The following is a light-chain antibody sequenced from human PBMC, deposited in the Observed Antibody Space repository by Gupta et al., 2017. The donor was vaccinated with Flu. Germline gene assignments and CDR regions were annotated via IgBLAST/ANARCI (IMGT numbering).Light chain of an antibody. Sequence: EIVLTQSPGSLSLSPGERATLSCRASQTVVGSFLAWYQQQPGQAPRLLIYGASTRASGIPDRFSGSGSGTDFTLTISRLEAEDFAEYYCQQYGSSPAYTFGQGTKLEI. V-gene: IGKV3-20*01. CDR1: QTVVGSF. CDR3: QQYGSSPAYT. J-gene: IGKJ2*01. CDR2: GAS.